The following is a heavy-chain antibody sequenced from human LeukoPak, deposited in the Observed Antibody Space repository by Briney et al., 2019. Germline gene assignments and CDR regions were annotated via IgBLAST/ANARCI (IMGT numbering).Heavy chain of an antibody. CDR2: IIPIFGTA. V-gene: IGHV1-69*06. Sequence: SVKVSCKASGGTFSSYAISWVRQAPGQGLEWMGGIIPIFGTANYAQKFQGRVTITADKSTSTAYMELSSLRSEDTAVYYCARSVVVVAAPENWFDPWGQGTLVTVSS. D-gene: IGHD2-15*01. CDR3: ARSVVVVAAPENWFDP. J-gene: IGHJ5*02. CDR1: GGTFSSYA.